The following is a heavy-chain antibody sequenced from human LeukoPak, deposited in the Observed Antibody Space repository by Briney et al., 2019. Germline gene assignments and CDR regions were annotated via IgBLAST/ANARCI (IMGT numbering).Heavy chain of an antibody. V-gene: IGHV4-61*02. Sequence: NASETLSLTCSISGGSISSGCHYWNWTRQPAGKALEWIGRIHTTGSTNYNPSLKSRVYISVDTSKNQFSLELSSLTAADTAVYYCARHGSSGWSQFDYWGQGTLVTVSS. CDR3: ARHGSSGWSQFDY. D-gene: IGHD6-19*01. CDR1: GGSISSGCHY. CDR2: IHTTGST. J-gene: IGHJ4*02.